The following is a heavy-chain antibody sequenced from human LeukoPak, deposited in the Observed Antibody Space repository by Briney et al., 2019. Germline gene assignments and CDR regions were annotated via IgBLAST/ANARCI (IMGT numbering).Heavy chain of an antibody. D-gene: IGHD3-9*01. CDR3: ARHDPTYYDIRFDP. J-gene: IGHJ5*02. CDR2: SIPIFGTA. CDR1: GGTFSSYA. Sequence: SVKVSCKASGGTFSSYAISWVRQAPGQGLEWMGGSIPIFGTANYAQKFQGRVTITADESTSTAYMELSSLRSEDTAVYYCARHDPTYYDIRFDPWGQGTLVTVSS. V-gene: IGHV1-69*01.